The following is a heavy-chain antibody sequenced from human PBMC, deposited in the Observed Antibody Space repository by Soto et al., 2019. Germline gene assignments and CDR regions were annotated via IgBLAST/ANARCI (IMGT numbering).Heavy chain of an antibody. CDR2: IIPILGIA. CDR3: ASGGVTTVTTKYYYYYMDV. V-gene: IGHV1-69*02. D-gene: IGHD4-4*01. CDR1: GGTFSSYT. Sequence: GASVKVSCKASGGTFSSYTISWVRQAPGQGLEWMGRIIPILGIANYAQKFQGRVTITADKSTSTAYMELSSLRSEDTAVYYCASGGVTTVTTKYYYYYMDVWGKGTTVTV. J-gene: IGHJ6*03.